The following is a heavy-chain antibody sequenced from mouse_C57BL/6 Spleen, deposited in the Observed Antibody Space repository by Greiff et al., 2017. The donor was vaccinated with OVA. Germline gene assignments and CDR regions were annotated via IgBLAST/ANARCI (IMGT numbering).Heavy chain of an antibody. V-gene: IGHV8-12*01. CDR2: IYWDDDK. J-gene: IGHJ1*03. D-gene: IGHD1-1*01. CDR3: ASSYYGSSDWYFDV. CDR1: GFSLSTSGMG. Sequence: QVTLKVSGPGILQSSQTLSLTCSFSGFSLSTSGMGVSWIRQPSGKGLEWLAHIYWDDDKRYNPSLKSRLTIYKDTSRNQVFLKITSVDTADTATDYCASSYYGSSDWYFDVWGTGTTVTVSS.